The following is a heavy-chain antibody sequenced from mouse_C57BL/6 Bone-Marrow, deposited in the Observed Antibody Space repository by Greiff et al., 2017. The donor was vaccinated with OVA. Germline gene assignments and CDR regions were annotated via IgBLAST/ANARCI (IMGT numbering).Heavy chain of an antibody. Sequence: QVQLQQPGAELVRPGTSVKLSCKASGYTFTSYWMHWVKQRPGQGLEWIGVIDPSDSYTNYNQKFKGKATLTVDTSSSTAYIQLSSLTSEDSAVYYCARGVGYLYAMDYWGQGTSVTVSS. CDR3: ARGVGYLYAMDY. CDR1: GYTFTSYW. CDR2: IDPSDSYT. V-gene: IGHV1-59*01. J-gene: IGHJ4*01. D-gene: IGHD2-2*01.